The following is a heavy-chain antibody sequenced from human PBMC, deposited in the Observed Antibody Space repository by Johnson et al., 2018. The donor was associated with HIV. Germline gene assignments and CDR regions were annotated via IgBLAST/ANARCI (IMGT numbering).Heavy chain of an antibody. Sequence: QVQLVESGGGVVQPGGSLRLSCAASGFTFSAYGMHWVRQAPGKGLEWVAFIRYAGSNKYYVDSVKGRFTIFRDHSKNTLYLQMNSLRAEDTAVYYCAREDGSGSYFYHAFDIWGQGTMVTVSS. V-gene: IGHV3-30*02. CDR3: AREDGSGSYFYHAFDI. J-gene: IGHJ3*02. CDR1: GFTFSAYG. CDR2: IRYAGSNK. D-gene: IGHD3-10*01.